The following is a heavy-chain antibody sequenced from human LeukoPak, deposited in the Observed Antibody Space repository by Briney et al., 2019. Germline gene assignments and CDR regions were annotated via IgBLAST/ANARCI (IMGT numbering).Heavy chain of an antibody. Sequence: GGSLRLSCAASGFSVSNNYMSWVRQAPGKGLEWVSVIYSGASTYHADSVKGRFTISRDNSKNTLHLQMNNLRAEDTAVYYCARLRGYHYPDAFDIWGQGTVVTVSS. CDR1: GFSVSNNY. D-gene: IGHD3-22*01. CDR2: IYSGAST. V-gene: IGHV3-53*01. J-gene: IGHJ3*02. CDR3: ARLRGYHYPDAFDI.